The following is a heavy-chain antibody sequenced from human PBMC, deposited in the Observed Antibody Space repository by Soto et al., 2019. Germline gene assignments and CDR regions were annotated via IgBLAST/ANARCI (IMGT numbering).Heavy chain of an antibody. V-gene: IGHV4-59*08. D-gene: IGHD3-10*01. Sequence: PSETLSRTCTVCGGYISSYCWSWIRQPPGKGLEWIGYIYYSGSTNYNPSLKSRVTISVDTSKNQFSLKLSSVTAADTAVYYCARQGWFGELAIDYWGQGTLVTVSS. CDR2: IYYSGST. J-gene: IGHJ4*02. CDR1: GGYISSYC. CDR3: ARQGWFGELAIDY.